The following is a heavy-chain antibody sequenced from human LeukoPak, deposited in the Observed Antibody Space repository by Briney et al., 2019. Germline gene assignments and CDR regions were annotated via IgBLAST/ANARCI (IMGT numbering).Heavy chain of an antibody. Sequence: PGGSLRLSCAASGFTFSSYGMTWVRQAPGKGLEWVANIKQDGSEKYYVDSVKGRFTISRDNAKNSLYLQMNSLRAEDTAVYYCARVSIAAAGSDYWGQGTLVTVSS. J-gene: IGHJ4*02. V-gene: IGHV3-7*01. D-gene: IGHD6-13*01. CDR1: GFTFSSYG. CDR2: IKQDGSEK. CDR3: ARVSIAAAGSDY.